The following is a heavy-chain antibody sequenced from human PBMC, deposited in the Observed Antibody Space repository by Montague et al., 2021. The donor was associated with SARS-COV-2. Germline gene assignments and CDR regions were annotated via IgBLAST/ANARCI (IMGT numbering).Heavy chain of an antibody. D-gene: IGHD6-13*01. Sequence: SETLSLTCTVSGDSMNNYYWSWIRQPPGKGLEWIGYINYSGSTXXXPSXXXRVTLSRDTSKNQFSLRLTSVTAADTATYFCARAPIYRSSWYAYFDYWGQGTLVTVSS. J-gene: IGHJ4*02. CDR3: ARAPIYRSSWYAYFDY. V-gene: IGHV4-59*01. CDR1: GDSMNNYY. CDR2: INYSGST.